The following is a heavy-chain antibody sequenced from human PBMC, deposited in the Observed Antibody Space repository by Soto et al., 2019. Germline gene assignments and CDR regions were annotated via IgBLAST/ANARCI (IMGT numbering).Heavy chain of an antibody. D-gene: IGHD6-6*01. CDR2: INPSGGST. J-gene: IGHJ6*02. Sequence: ASVKVSCKASGYTFTSYYMHWVRQAPGQGLEWMGIINPSGGSTSYAQKFQGRVTMTRDTSTSTVYMELSSLRSEDTAVYYCARVIAARKEYYYYGMDVWGQGTTVTVSS. V-gene: IGHV1-46*01. CDR1: GYTFTSYY. CDR3: ARVIAARKEYYYYGMDV.